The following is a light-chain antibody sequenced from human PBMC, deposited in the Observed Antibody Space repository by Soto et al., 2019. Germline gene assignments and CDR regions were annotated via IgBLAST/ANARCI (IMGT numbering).Light chain of an antibody. J-gene: IGKJ2*01. Sequence: DIQMIQSPSSLSASIGDRVTITCRARQSVSTSLNWYQQKPGKAPKLLIYDASNLQSGVPSRFSGSESGADFTLTISSLQPEDCATYYCQQSHDFPYTFGQGTKLDIK. CDR2: DAS. CDR3: QQSHDFPYT. CDR1: QSVSTS. V-gene: IGKV1-39*01.